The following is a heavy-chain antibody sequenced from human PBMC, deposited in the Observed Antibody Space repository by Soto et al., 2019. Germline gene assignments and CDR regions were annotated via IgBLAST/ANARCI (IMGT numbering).Heavy chain of an antibody. CDR3: ARVYCSSTTCYKYYYGMDV. V-gene: IGHV3-30-3*01. CDR1: GFTLSTYA. CDR2: ISYDENNK. D-gene: IGHD2-2*02. J-gene: IGHJ6*02. Sequence: QVQLVESGGGVVQPGRSLRLSCAASGFTLSTYAMLWVRQAPGGGREWVAVISYDENNKYYADSVKGRFTISRDNSKNTLYLQMNSLRAEDTAVYYCARVYCSSTTCYKYYYGMDVWGQGTTVTVSS.